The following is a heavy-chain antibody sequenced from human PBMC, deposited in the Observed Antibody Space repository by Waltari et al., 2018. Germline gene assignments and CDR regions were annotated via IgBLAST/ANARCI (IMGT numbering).Heavy chain of an antibody. V-gene: IGHV1-69*01. CDR1: GGPFSSYA. Sequence: QVQLVQSGAEVKKPGSSVKVSCKASGGPFSSYAISWVRQAPGQGLEWMGGIIPIFGTANYAQKFQGRVTITADESTSTAYMELSSLRSEDTAVYYCARDPSTVTLGPYYYYYYMDVWGKGTTVTVSS. D-gene: IGHD4-17*01. J-gene: IGHJ6*03. CDR3: ARDPSTVTLGPYYYYYYMDV. CDR2: IIPIFGTA.